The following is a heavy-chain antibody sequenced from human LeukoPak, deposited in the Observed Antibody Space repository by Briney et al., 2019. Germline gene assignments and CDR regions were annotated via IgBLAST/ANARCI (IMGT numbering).Heavy chain of an antibody. Sequence: GASVKVSCKASGYTFTGYYMHWVRQAPGQGLEWMGWINPNSGGTNYAQKFQGRVTMTRDTSISTAYMELSRLRSDDTAVYYCARGGLAEVGQWLDKRTGLEYFQHWGQGTLVTVSS. D-gene: IGHD6-19*01. CDR1: GYTFTGYY. J-gene: IGHJ1*01. CDR2: INPNSGGT. CDR3: ARGGLAEVGQWLDKRTGLEYFQH. V-gene: IGHV1-2*02.